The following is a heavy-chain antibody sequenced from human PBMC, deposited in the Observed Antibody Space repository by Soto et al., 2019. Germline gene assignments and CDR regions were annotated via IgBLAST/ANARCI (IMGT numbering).Heavy chain of an antibody. CDR2: SNAGNGNT. CDR1: GYTFTSYA. D-gene: IGHD6-13*01. V-gene: IGHV1-3*01. CDR3: VRGNFPGIVAVGGAD. Sequence: GASVKVSCKASGYTFTSYAMHWVRQAPGQRLEWMGWSNAGNGNTKYSQKFQGRVTITRDTSASTAYMELSSLRSDDTAIYYCVRGNFPGIVAVGGADWGQGTSVTVSS. J-gene: IGHJ4*02.